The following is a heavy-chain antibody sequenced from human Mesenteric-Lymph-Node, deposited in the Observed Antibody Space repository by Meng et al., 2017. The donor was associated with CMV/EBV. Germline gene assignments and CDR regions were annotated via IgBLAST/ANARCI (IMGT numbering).Heavy chain of an antibody. D-gene: IGHD1-1*01. CDR2: ISHDGSDK. V-gene: IGHV3-30*14. Sequence: GGSLRLSCAASGFTFGSFGSHAMHWVRQTPGKGLEWVAVISHDGSDKYYADSVKGRFTVSRDSSRNALYLQMNSLRAEDTALYYCASFKEQLVGGTYWYFDLWGRGTLVTVSS. CDR3: ASFKEQLVGGTYWYFDL. J-gene: IGHJ2*01. CDR1: GFTFGSFGSHA.